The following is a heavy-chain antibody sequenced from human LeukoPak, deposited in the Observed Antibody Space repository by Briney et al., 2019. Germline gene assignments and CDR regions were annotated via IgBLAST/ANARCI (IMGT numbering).Heavy chain of an antibody. V-gene: IGHV1-18*01. J-gene: IGHJ4*02. CDR1: GYTFTSYG. CDR3: ARGFPIAAAGTWGDY. Sequence: GASVKVSCKASGYTFTSYGISWVRQAPGQGLEWMGWISAYNGNTNYAQKLQGRVTMTTDTSTSTAYMELRSLRSDDTAVYYCARGFPIAAAGTWGDYWGQGTLVTVSS. CDR2: ISAYNGNT. D-gene: IGHD6-13*01.